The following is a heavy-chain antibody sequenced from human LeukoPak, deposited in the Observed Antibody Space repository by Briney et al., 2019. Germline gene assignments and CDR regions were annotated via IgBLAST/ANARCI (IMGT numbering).Heavy chain of an antibody. D-gene: IGHD3-10*01. Sequence: PSETLSLTCTVSGGSISSSSYYWGWIRQPPGKGLEWIGSIYYSGSTYYNPSLKSRVTISVDTSKNQFSLKLSSVTAADTAVYYCARDVWFGERGGQGTLVTVPS. CDR1: GGSISSSSYY. CDR3: ARDVWFGER. CDR2: IYYSGST. J-gene: IGHJ4*02. V-gene: IGHV4-39*07.